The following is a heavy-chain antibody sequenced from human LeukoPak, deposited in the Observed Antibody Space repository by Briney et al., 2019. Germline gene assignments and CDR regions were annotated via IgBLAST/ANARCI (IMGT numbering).Heavy chain of an antibody. D-gene: IGHD2-15*01. J-gene: IGHJ4*02. CDR1: GGTFSSYA. V-gene: IGHV1-69*04. Sequence: SVKVSCKASGGTFSSYAISWVRQAPGQGLEWMGRIIPILGIANYAQKFQGRVTITADKSTSTAYVELSSLRSEDTAVYYCARDGYCSGGSCYHFFDYWGQGTLVTVSS. CDR3: ARDGYCSGGSCYHFFDY. CDR2: IIPILGIA.